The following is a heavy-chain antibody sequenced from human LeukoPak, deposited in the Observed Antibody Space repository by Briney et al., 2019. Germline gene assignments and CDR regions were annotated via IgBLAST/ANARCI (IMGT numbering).Heavy chain of an antibody. CDR1: GYTFTSYG. D-gene: IGHD2-2*01. CDR2: ISAYNGNT. CDR3: ARDRPNCSSTSCSRGYDY. J-gene: IGHJ4*02. Sequence: ASVKVSCKAPGYTFTSYGISWVRQAPGQGLEWMGWISAYNGNTNYAQKLQGRVTMTTDTSTGTAYMELRSLRSDDTAVYYCARDRPNCSSTSCSRGYDYWGQGTLVTVSS. V-gene: IGHV1-18*01.